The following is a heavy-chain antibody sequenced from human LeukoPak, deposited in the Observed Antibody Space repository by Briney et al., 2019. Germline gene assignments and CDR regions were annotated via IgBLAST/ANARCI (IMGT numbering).Heavy chain of an antibody. J-gene: IGHJ4*02. Sequence: SGGSLRLSCAASGFTFSSYAMSWVRQAPGKGLEWVGRIKSKTDGGTTDYAAPVKGRFTISRDDSKNTLYLQMNSLKTEDTAVYYCTTPSHYGEMGYWGQGTLVTVSS. CDR3: TTPSHYGEMGY. V-gene: IGHV3-15*01. CDR2: IKSKTDGGTT. CDR1: GFTFSSYA. D-gene: IGHD4-17*01.